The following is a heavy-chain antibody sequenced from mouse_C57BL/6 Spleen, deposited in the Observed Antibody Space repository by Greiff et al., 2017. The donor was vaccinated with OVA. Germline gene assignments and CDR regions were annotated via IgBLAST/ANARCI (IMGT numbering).Heavy chain of an antibody. J-gene: IGHJ2*01. Sequence: EVQLQESGPVLVKPGASVKMSCKASGYTFTDYYMNWVKQSHGKSLEWIGVINPYNGGTSYNQKFKGKATLTVDKSSSTAYMELNSLTSEDSAVYYCARGDDGYYLDYWGQGTTLTVSS. V-gene: IGHV1-19*01. CDR3: ARGDDGYYLDY. CDR1: GYTFTDYY. D-gene: IGHD2-3*01. CDR2: INPYNGGT.